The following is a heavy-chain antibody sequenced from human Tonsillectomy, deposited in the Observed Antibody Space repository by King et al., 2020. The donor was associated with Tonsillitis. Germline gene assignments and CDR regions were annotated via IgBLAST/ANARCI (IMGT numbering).Heavy chain of an antibody. CDR3: TRRDGYYYYYMDV. D-gene: IGHD5-24*01. CDR1: GFTFSGSA. Sequence: QMESGGGLVKPGGSLKLSCAASGFTFSGSAMHWVRQASGKGLEWVGRIRSKANSYATAYAASVKGRFTISRDDSKNTAYLQMNSLKTEDTAVYYCTRRDGYYYYYMDVWGKGTTVTVSS. J-gene: IGHJ6*03. V-gene: IGHV3-73*01. CDR2: IRSKANSYAT.